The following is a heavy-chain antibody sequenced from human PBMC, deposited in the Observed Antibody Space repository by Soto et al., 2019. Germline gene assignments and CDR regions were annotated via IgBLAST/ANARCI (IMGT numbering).Heavy chain of an antibody. V-gene: IGHV4-30-4*01. CDR1: NGSISSGDYY. D-gene: IGHD6-13*01. CDR3: ARDIAAALGAWFDP. CDR2: IYYSGPT. J-gene: IGHJ5*02. Sequence: QVQLQKSGPGLVKPSQTLSLTCTVSNGSISSGDYYWSWIRQPPGKGLEWIGYIYYSGPTQYNPSLRSRVTISLDTSKNQFSLKLRSVTAADTAVYYCARDIAAALGAWFDPWGQGTLVTVSS.